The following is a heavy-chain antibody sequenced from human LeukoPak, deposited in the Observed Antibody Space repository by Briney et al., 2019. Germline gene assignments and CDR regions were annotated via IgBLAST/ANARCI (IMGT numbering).Heavy chain of an antibody. CDR2: INPNRGGT. CDR3: ARASPGYSSSSSIDY. CDR1: GYTFTGYY. V-gene: IGHV1-2*06. D-gene: IGHD6-6*01. J-gene: IGHJ4*02. Sequence: ASVKVSCKASGYTFTGYYMHWVRQAPGQGLEWMGRINPNRGGTNYAQKFQGRVTMTRDTSISTAYMELSRLRSDDTAVYYCARASPGYSSSSSIDYWGQGTLVTVSS.